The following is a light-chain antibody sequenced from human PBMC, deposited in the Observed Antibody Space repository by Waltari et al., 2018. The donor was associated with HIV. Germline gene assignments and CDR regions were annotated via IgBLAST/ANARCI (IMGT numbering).Light chain of an antibody. CDR1: NSNVGSTP. CDR3: AARDDSLNAWV. Sequence: QSVLTQPPSASGTPGRRVPISCSGNNSNVGSTPVNWYRQVPGTAPKLLMFSNNQRPSGVPDRFSGSKSGTSASLAIRGLKSEDEADYYCAARDDSLNAWVFGGGTKVTVL. V-gene: IGLV1-44*01. J-gene: IGLJ3*02. CDR2: SNN.